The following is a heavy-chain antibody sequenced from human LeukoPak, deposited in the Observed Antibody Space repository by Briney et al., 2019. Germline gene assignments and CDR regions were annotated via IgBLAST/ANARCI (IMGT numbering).Heavy chain of an antibody. Sequence: ASVKVSCKASGGTFSSYAISWVRQAPGQGLEWMGGIIPIFGTANYAQKFQGRVTMTRDTSTSTVYMELSSLRSEDTAVYYCARDPSDYGDYYYYGMDVWGQGTTVTVSS. CDR1: GGTFSSYA. CDR3: ARDPSDYGDYYYYGMDV. V-gene: IGHV1-69*05. D-gene: IGHD4-17*01. J-gene: IGHJ6*02. CDR2: IIPIFGTA.